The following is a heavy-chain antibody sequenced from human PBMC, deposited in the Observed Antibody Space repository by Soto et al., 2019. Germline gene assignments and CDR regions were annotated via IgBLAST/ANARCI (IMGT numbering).Heavy chain of an antibody. Sequence: QLQLQESGSGLVKPSQTLSLTCAVSGGSISSGGYSWSWIRQPPGKGLEWIGYIYHSGSPYYNPSLKRGVTISVDRSKNQSSRKLSSVTAADTAVYYCAAGGGLPRYYWGQGTLVTVSS. J-gene: IGHJ4*02. V-gene: IGHV4-30-2*01. CDR2: IYHSGSP. D-gene: IGHD5-12*01. CDR3: AAGGGLPRYY. CDR1: GGSISSGGYS.